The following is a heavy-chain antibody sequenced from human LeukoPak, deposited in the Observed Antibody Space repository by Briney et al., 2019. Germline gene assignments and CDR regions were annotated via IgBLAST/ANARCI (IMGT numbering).Heavy chain of an antibody. J-gene: IGHJ4*02. CDR2: IKSKTDGGTT. D-gene: IGHD3-10*01. V-gene: IGHV3-15*01. CDR1: GFTVSSNY. CDR3: TTRSAYYMVRGVMGY. Sequence: GGSLRLSCAASGFTVSSNYMSWVRQAPGKGLEWVGRIKSKTDGGTTDYAAPVKGRFTISRDDSKNTLYLQMNSLKTEDTAVYYCTTRSAYYMVRGVMGYWGQGTLVTVSS.